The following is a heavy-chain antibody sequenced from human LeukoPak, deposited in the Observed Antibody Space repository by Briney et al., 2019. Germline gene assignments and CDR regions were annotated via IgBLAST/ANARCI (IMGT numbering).Heavy chain of an antibody. CDR3: ARRYSGYDYLNRFDP. V-gene: IGHV4-39*01. CDR1: GGSISSSSYY. D-gene: IGHD5-12*01. J-gene: IGHJ5*02. Sequence: SETLSLTCTVSGGSISSSSYYWGWIRQPPGKGLEWIGSIYYSGSTYYNPSLKSRVTISVDTSKNQFSLKLSSVTAADTAVYYCARRYSGYDYLNRFDPWGQGTLVTVSS. CDR2: IYYSGST.